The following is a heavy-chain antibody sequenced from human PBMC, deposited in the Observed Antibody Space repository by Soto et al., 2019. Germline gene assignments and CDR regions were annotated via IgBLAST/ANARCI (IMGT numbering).Heavy chain of an antibody. CDR3: SSSNLGLTPFDY. J-gene: IGHJ4*02. D-gene: IGHD4-4*01. CDR1: GFTFSSYA. Sequence: GGSLRLSCAASGFTFSSYAMSWVRQAPGKGLEWVSAISGSGGSTYYADSVKGRFTISRDNSKNTLYLQMNSLRAEDTAVYYCSSSNLGLTPFDYWGQGTLVTVSS. V-gene: IGHV3-23*01. CDR2: ISGSGGST.